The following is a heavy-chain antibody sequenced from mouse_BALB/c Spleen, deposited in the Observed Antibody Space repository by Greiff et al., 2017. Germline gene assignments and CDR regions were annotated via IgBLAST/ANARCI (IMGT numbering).Heavy chain of an antibody. CDR2: ISSGGGST. CDR3: ASISTMITRFAY. D-gene: IGHD2-4*01. Sequence: DVKLVESGGGLVKPGGSLKLSCAASGFAFSSYDMSWVRQTPEKRLEWVAYISSGGGSTYYPDTVKGRFTISRDNAKNTLYLQMSSLKSEDTAMYYCASISTMITRFAYWGQGTLVTVSA. CDR1: GFAFSSYD. V-gene: IGHV5-12-1*01. J-gene: IGHJ3*01.